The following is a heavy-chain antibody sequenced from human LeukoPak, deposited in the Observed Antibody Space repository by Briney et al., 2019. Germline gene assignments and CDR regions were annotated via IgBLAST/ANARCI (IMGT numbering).Heavy chain of an antibody. Sequence: ASVKVSCKASDCTFTPYYMHWVRQAPGQGGEGMGWINPNSGGTSYAQKFQGRVTMTRDTSSSTAYMELSRLRSDDTAVYYCARTRGYSYGHDYWGQGTLVTVSS. CDR3: ARTRGYSYGHDY. D-gene: IGHD5-18*01. CDR2: INPNSGGT. V-gene: IGHV1-2*02. CDR1: DCTFTPYY. J-gene: IGHJ4*02.